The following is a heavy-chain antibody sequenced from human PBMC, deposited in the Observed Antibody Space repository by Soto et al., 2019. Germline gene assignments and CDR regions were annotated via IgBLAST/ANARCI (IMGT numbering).Heavy chain of an antibody. CDR1: GSTFTNYY. CDR2: IYPSGGST. Sequence: ASVTVSCTASGSTFTNYYMHWVRQAPGQGLEWMGIIYPSGGSTRNAQKFQCRVTMTRDTSTSTVYMELSSLRSEDTAVYYCARDFSGPMDYWGRGTLVTVFS. D-gene: IGHD3-10*01. J-gene: IGHJ4*02. V-gene: IGHV1-46*01. CDR3: ARDFSGPMDY.